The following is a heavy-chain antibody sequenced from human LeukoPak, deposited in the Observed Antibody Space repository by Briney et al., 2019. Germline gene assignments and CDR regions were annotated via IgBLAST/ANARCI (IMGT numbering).Heavy chain of an antibody. J-gene: IGHJ3*02. CDR1: GFTFDDYA. D-gene: IGHD1-26*01. V-gene: IGHV3-9*01. CDR3: ARDIPQWELRWAFDI. CDR2: ISWNSGSI. Sequence: PGGSLRLSCAASGFTFDDYAMHWVRQAPGKGLEWVSGISWNSGSIGYADSVKGRFTISRDNAKNSLYLQMNSLRAEDTAVYYCARDIPQWELRWAFDIWGQGTMVTVSS.